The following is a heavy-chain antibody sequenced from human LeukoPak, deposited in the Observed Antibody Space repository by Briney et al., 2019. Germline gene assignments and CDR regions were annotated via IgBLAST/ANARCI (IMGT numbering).Heavy chain of an antibody. D-gene: IGHD6-13*01. CDR3: ARTLKAGPGIAAAGLARF. V-gene: IGHV1-18*01. Sequence: ASVKVSCKASGYTFTSYGISWVRQAPGQGLEWMGWISAYNGNTNYAQKLQGRVTMTTDTSTSTAYMELRSLRSDDTAVYYCARTLKAGPGIAAAGLARFWGKGTLATVSS. CDR2: ISAYNGNT. CDR1: GYTFTSYG. J-gene: IGHJ4*02.